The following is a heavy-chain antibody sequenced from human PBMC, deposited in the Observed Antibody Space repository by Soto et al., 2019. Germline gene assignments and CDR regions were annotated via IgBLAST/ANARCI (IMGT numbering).Heavy chain of an antibody. J-gene: IGHJ4*02. D-gene: IGHD6-19*01. V-gene: IGHV3-48*01. CDR2: ISSSSSTI. CDR1: GFTFSSYS. Sequence: PGGSLRLSCAASGFTFSSYSMNWVRQAPGKGLEWISYISSSSSTIYYAGSVKGRFTISRDNAKNSLFLQMDSLRVEDTALYYCARDRAWSSFDDWGQGTQVTVSS. CDR3: ARDRAWSSFDD.